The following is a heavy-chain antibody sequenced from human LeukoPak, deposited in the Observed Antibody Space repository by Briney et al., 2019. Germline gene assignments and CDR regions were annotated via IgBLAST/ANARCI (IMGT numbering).Heavy chain of an antibody. D-gene: IGHD2-15*01. CDR3: ASDSPGYDSGSYFAY. V-gene: IGHV3-21*04. J-gene: IGHJ4*02. CDR1: GFTFSSYS. Sequence: PGGALRLSCAASGFTFSSYSMNWVRQAPGKGLEWVSSISSSSSYIYYADSVKGRFTISRDNAKNSLYLQMNSPRDEDTAVYYCASDSPGYDSGSYFAYWGQGTLVTVSS. CDR2: ISSSSSYI.